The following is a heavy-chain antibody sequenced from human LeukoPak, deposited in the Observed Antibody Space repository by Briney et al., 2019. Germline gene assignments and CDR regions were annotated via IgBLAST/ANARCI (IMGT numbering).Heavy chain of an antibody. CDR2: IYPGDSDT. CDR3: ARHWGGYCSSTSCPFDY. J-gene: IGHJ4*02. Sequence: GESLKISCKGSGYSFTSYWIGWVRQMPGKGLEWMGIIYPGDSDTRYSPSFQGQVTISADKSISTAYLQWSSLKASDTAMYYCARHWGGYCSSTSCPFDYWGQGTLVTVSS. V-gene: IGHV5-51*01. CDR1: GYSFTSYW. D-gene: IGHD2-2*01.